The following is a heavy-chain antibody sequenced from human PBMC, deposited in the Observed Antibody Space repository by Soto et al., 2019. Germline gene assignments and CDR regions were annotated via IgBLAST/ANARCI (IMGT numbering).Heavy chain of an antibody. CDR3: ARGSSGWYNWFDP. CDR1: GGTFSSYP. Sequence: ASVKGSCKASGGTFSSYPISWVRQAPGQGLEWMGGIIPIFGTANYAQKFQGRVTLTADQSTSTAYLELSNLRSEDTAVYYCARGSSGWYNWFDPWGQGTLVTVSS. D-gene: IGHD6-19*01. J-gene: IGHJ5*02. V-gene: IGHV1-69*13. CDR2: IIPIFGTA.